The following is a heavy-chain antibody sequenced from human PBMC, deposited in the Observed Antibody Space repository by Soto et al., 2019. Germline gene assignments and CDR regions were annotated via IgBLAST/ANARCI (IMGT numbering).Heavy chain of an antibody. V-gene: IGHV3-30-3*01. J-gene: IGHJ4*02. D-gene: IGHD3-22*01. CDR3: ARSPEVVVVIRFDY. CDR1: GFTFSSYA. CDR2: ISYDGSNK. Sequence: QVQLVESGGGVVQPGRSLRLSCAASGFTFSSYAMHWVRQASGKGLEWVAVISYDGSNKYYADSVKGRFTISRDNSKNPLYLQMNSLRAEDTAVYYCARSPEVVVVIRFDYWGQGTLVTVSS.